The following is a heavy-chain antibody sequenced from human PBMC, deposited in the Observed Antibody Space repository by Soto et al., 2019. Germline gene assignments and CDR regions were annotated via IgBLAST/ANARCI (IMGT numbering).Heavy chain of an antibody. CDR2: VYYTVST. CDR3: GRGHTVRNYADDSSDYCYFFDY. J-gene: IGHJ4*02. V-gene: IGHV4-59*01. D-gene: IGHD3-22*01. CDR1: GDSLSTLY. Sequence: LETMSLTCTVSGDSLSTLYWGWMRPSPGNEREWVGYVYYTVSTTYNPSLKSRVTISVDRSKTQFTLKLTSANAADTAVYSCGRGHTVRNYADDSSDYCYFFDYWGQGTQVTVSS.